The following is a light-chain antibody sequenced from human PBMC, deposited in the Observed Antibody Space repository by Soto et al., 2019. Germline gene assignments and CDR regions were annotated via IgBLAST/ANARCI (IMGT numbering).Light chain of an antibody. V-gene: IGLV8-61*01. CDR3: VLHLGSGISM. CDR2: STN. CDR1: SGSVSGSYY. Sequence: QAVVTQAPSFSVSPGGTVTLTCGLSSGSVSGSYYPSWYQQTPGQAPRTLIYSTNTRSPGVPDRFSGSILGNKAALTITGAQADDECDYYCVLHLGSGISMFGGGTKLTVL. J-gene: IGLJ3*02.